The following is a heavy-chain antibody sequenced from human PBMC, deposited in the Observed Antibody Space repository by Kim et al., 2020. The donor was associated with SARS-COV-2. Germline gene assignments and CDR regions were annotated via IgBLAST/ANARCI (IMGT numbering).Heavy chain of an antibody. CDR2: ISSSGNTI. V-gene: IGHV3-48*03. Sequence: GVSLRLSCAASGFTFSSYEMNWVRQAPGKGLEWVSYISSSGNTIYYADSVKGRFTISRDNAKNSLYLQMNGLRAEDTAVYYCARAENWDTYYAFWSLGPRVGSWFDPGGQETLVTVSS. CDR3: ARAENWDTYYAFWSLGPRVGSWFDP. J-gene: IGHJ5*02. D-gene: IGHD3-3*01. CDR1: GFTFSSYE.